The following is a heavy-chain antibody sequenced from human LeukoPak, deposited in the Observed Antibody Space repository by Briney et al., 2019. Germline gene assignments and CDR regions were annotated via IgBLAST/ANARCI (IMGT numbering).Heavy chain of an antibody. CDR3: ARVGKFRGGYIDY. J-gene: IGHJ4*02. D-gene: IGHD1-26*01. CDR2: IYHSRST. Sequence: SSETLSLTCTVSGYSISSGYYWGWIRQPPGKGLEWIGSIYHSRSTYYNPSLKSRVTISVDTSKNQFSLKLSSVTAADTAVYYCARVGKFRGGYIDYWGQGTLVTVSS. V-gene: IGHV4-38-2*02. CDR1: GYSISSGYY.